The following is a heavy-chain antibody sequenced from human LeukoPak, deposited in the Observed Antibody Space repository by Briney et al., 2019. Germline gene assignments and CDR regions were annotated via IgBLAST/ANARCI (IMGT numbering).Heavy chain of an antibody. CDR2: IHYSGNT. Sequence: SETLSLTCTVSGGSISGYYWTWIRQPPGMGLEWIGGIHYSGNTYYNPSLKSRVTISIDTSKNQFSLKLSSVTAADTAVYYCARLGAGPTYYDFWSGYSSFYFDYWGQGTLVTVSS. CDR1: GGSISGYY. V-gene: IGHV4-59*05. D-gene: IGHD3-3*01. CDR3: ARLGAGPTYYDFWSGYSSFYFDY. J-gene: IGHJ4*02.